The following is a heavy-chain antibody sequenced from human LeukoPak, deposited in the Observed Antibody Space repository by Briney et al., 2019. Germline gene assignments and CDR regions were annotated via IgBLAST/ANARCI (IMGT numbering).Heavy chain of an antibody. V-gene: IGHV3-49*03. CDR1: GFIFGDYG. CDR2: IRSRAYGGTT. J-gene: IGHJ4*02. D-gene: IGHD1-26*01. CDR3: AKTPSSRYSGSYATGYYFDY. Sequence: GGSLRLSCTASGFIFGDYGMSWFRQAPGKGLEWVGFIRSRAYGGTTEYAASVKGRFTISREDSKNIAYLQMNSLKTEETAVYYCAKTPSSRYSGSYATGYYFDYWGQGTLVTVSS.